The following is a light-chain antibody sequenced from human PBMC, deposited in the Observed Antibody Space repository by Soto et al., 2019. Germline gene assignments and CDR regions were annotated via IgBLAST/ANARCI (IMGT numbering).Light chain of an antibody. CDR3: CSYTGSYSYV. CDR1: SSDVGGYSY. CDR2: DVT. Sequence: QSVLTQPHSVSGSPGQSVTISCTGTSSDVGGYSYVSWYQQHPGKAPQLIIYDVTERPSGVPDRFSGSKSGNTACLTISGLQAEDEADYYCCSYTGSYSYVFGIGTRSPS. V-gene: IGLV2-11*01. J-gene: IGLJ1*01.